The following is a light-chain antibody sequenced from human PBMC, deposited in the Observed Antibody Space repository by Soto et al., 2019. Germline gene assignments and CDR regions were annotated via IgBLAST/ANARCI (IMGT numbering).Light chain of an antibody. Sequence: DFVMTQSLDSLAVSLGERATNNCKSSQSVLSTSNNKNYLAWFQQKPGQPPKLVIYWASVRASGVPDRFSGSGSGTDFTLTISSLQAEDVAVYYCQQYHSDPITFGQGTRLEIK. J-gene: IGKJ5*01. CDR3: QQYHSDPIT. V-gene: IGKV4-1*01. CDR2: WAS. CDR1: QSVLSTSNNKNY.